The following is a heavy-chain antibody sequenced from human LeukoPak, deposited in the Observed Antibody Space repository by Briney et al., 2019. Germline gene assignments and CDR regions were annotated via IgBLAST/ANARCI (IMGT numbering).Heavy chain of an antibody. D-gene: IGHD2-21*02. Sequence: GESLKISCKGSGYSFTSYWIGWVRQMPGKGLEWMGIIYPGDSDTRYSPSFQGQVTISADKSISTAYLQWSSLKASDTAIYYCATGVAYCGGDCYSAYYYYGMDVWGQGTTVTVSS. CDR2: IYPGDSDT. J-gene: IGHJ6*02. CDR1: GYSFTSYW. V-gene: IGHV5-51*01. CDR3: ATGVAYCGGDCYSAYYYYGMDV.